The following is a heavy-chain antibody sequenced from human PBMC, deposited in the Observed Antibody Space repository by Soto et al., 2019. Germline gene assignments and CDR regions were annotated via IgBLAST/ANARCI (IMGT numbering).Heavy chain of an antibody. J-gene: IGHJ3*02. D-gene: IGHD3-10*01. CDR1: GFTFDNYE. Sequence: PGGSLRLSCAASGFTFDNYEMNWVRQAPGKGLEWLSYISSVGSTIYYADSVKGRFTISRDNAKNTLYLQMNSLRVEDTAVYYCARDFLIRALDIWGQGTMVTVSS. CDR3: ARDFLIRALDI. V-gene: IGHV3-48*03. CDR2: ISSVGSTI.